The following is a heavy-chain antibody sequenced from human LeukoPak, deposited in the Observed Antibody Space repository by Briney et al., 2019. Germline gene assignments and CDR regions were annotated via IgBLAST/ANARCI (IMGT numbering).Heavy chain of an antibody. CDR3: ARASYYDVLTAYYKPLPPDY. Sequence: GGSLRLSCEASGFTFNNYWMSWVRQAPGKGLEWVANIKQDGSERYYVDSVKGRFTISRDNAKNSLYLQMNSLRAEDTAVYYCARASYYDVLTAYYKPLPPDYWGQGTLVTVSS. CDR1: GFTFNNYW. CDR2: IKQDGSER. J-gene: IGHJ4*02. D-gene: IGHD3-9*01. V-gene: IGHV3-7*01.